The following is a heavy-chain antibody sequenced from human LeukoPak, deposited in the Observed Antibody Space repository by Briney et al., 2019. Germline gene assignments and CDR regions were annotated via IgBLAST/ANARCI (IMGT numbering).Heavy chain of an antibody. V-gene: IGHV1-69*04. J-gene: IGHJ4*02. CDR1: GGTFSSYA. CDR3: AKGVGGWSVGYFDY. Sequence: SVKVSCKASGGTFSSYAISWVRQAPGQGLEWMGRIIPILGIANYAQKFQGRVTITADKSTSTAYMELSSLRSEDTAVYYCAKGVGGWSVGYFDYWGQGTLVTVSS. D-gene: IGHD6-19*01. CDR2: IIPILGIA.